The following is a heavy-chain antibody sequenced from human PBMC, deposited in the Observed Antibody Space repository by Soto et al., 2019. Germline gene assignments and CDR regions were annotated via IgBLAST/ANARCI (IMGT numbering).Heavy chain of an antibody. V-gene: IGHV3-23*01. Sequence: EVQLLESGGGLVQPGGSLRLSCAASGFTFSSYAMSWVRQAPGKGLEWVSAITSSGGSTYYADSVKGRFTISRDNSKNTLYLQMNSLRAEDTTLYYCAKSLSAFYVSGSYSCPRAGAFDIWGQGTMVTVSS. CDR2: ITSSGGST. CDR3: AKSLSAFYVSGSYSCPRAGAFDI. J-gene: IGHJ3*02. CDR1: GFTFSSYA. D-gene: IGHD3-10*01.